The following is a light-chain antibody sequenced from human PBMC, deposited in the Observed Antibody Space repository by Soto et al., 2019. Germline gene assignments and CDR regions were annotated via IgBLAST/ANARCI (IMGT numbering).Light chain of an antibody. CDR2: KAS. CDR3: QHYNSYSEA. CDR1: QTISSW. J-gene: IGKJ1*01. V-gene: IGKV1-5*03. Sequence: DIQMTQSPSTLSASVGDRVTIPCRASQTISSWLAWYQQKPGKAPKLLIYKASTLKSGVPSRFSGSGSGTEFTLTISSLQPDDFATYYCQHYNSYSEAFGQGTKV.